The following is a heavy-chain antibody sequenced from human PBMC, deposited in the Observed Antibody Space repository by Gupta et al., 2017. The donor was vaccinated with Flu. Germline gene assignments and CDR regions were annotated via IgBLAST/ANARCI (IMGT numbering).Heavy chain of an antibody. CDR2: INSGSDYI. V-gene: IGHV3-21*01. D-gene: IGHD2-15*01. J-gene: IGHJ6*02. CDR3: ARVGFCTGDNCFFFYYAMDV. CDR1: YT. Sequence: YTMNWVRQAPGKGLEWVSSINSGSDYIYYADSVKGRFTISRDNARHSLYLQMNSLRPEDTAVYYCARVGFCTGDNCFFFYYAMDVWGQGTTVTVSS.